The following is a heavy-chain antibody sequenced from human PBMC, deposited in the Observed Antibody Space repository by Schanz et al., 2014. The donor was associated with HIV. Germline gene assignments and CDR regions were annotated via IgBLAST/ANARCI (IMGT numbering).Heavy chain of an antibody. CDR2: LSGSGGRT. Sequence: VHLVESGGGVVLPGKSLRLACAASGFTFGTYAMHWVRQAPGKGLEWVSTLSGSGGRTDYADSVKGRFTISRDNAKNSLYLQMNSLRAEDTALYYCACECDYGGNSCFDYWGQGTLVTVSS. CDR3: ACECDYGGNSCFDY. V-gene: IGHV3-23*04. D-gene: IGHD4-17*01. J-gene: IGHJ4*02. CDR1: GFTFGTYA.